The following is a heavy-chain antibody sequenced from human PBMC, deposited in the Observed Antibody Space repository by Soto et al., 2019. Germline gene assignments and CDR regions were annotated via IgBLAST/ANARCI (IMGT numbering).Heavy chain of an antibody. CDR3: AKDRGGETLAARLDY. J-gene: IGHJ4*02. D-gene: IGHD6-6*01. V-gene: IGHV3-30*18. CDR2: ISYDGSNK. CDR1: GFTFSSYG. Sequence: QVQLVESGGGVVQPGRSLRLSCAASGFTFSSYGMHWVRQAPGKGLEWVAVISYDGSNKYYADSVKGRFTISRDNSKNTLYLQMNSLRAEDTGVYYCAKDRGGETLAARLDYWGQGTLVTVSS.